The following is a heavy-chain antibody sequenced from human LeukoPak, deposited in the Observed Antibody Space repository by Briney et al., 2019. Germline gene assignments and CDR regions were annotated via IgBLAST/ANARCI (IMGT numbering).Heavy chain of an antibody. CDR3: ARGGDPSLAFDY. D-gene: IGHD7-27*01. CDR2: IYHSGST. Sequence: SETLSLTCAVSGGSISSGGYSWSWIRQPPGKGLEWIGYIYHSGSTYYNPSLKSRVTISVDRSKNQFSLKPSSVTAADTAVYYCARGGDPSLAFDYWGQGTLVTVSS. V-gene: IGHV4-30-2*01. J-gene: IGHJ4*02. CDR1: GGSISSGGYS.